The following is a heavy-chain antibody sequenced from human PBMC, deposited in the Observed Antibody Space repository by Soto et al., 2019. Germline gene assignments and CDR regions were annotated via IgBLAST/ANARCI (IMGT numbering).Heavy chain of an antibody. CDR3: AKDLPQGTTWYRGLDP. V-gene: IGHV3-23*01. CDR2: MSGTGGTT. Sequence: PGESLKISCAASGFTFNGNAMSWVRQVPGKGLEWVSAMSGTGGTTYYADSVKGRFTISRDNSRNTLFLQMDSLRAEDTAIYYCAKDLPQGTTWYRGLDPWGQGTLVTVSS. D-gene: IGHD2-15*01. J-gene: IGHJ5*02. CDR1: GFTFNGNA.